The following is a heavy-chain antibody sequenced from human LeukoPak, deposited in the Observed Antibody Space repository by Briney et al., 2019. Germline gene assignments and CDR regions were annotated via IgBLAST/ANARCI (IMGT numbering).Heavy chain of an antibody. V-gene: IGHV3-23*01. D-gene: IGHD3-10*01. J-gene: IGHJ4*02. CDR3: ARVSAVRFDY. CDR2: ISGSGGST. CDR1: GFTFSNYA. Sequence: GGSLRLSCAASGFTFSNYAMTWVRQAPVKGLEWVSSISGSGGSTYYADSVRGRFTIFRDNSKNTLYLQMNSLRAEDTAMYYCARVSAVRFDYWGQGTLVIVSS.